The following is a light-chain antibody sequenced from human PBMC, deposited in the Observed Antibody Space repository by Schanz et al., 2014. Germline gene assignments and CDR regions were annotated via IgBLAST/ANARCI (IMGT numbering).Light chain of an antibody. V-gene: IGKV3-11*01. Sequence: EKVLTQSPGTLSLSPGERATLSCRASQGVSSYLAWYQQKPGQAPRLLIYGASNRATGIPARFSGSGSGTDFTLTISSLEPEDFAVYYCQQRSNWPGTFGPGTKVDIK. J-gene: IGKJ3*01. CDR1: QGVSSY. CDR3: QQRSNWPGT. CDR2: GAS.